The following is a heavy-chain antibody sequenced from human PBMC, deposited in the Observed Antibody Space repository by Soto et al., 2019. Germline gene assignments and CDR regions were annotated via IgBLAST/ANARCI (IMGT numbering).Heavy chain of an antibody. CDR2: IIPIFGTA. D-gene: IGHD3-22*01. CDR1: GGTFSSYA. CDR3: ARDAGPYDSSGYYPRGDY. J-gene: IGHJ4*02. V-gene: IGHV1-69*01. Sequence: QVQLVQSGAEVKKPGSSVKVSCKASGGTFSSYAISWVRQAPGQGREWRGGIIPIFGTANYAQKFQGRVTITADESTSTAYMELSSLRSEDTAVYYCARDAGPYDSSGYYPRGDYWGQGTLVTVS.